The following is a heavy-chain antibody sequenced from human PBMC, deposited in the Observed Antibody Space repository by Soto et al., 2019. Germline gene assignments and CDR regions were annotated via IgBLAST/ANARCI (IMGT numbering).Heavy chain of an antibody. CDR2: IIPIFGTA. Sequence: QVQLVQSGAEVKKPGSSVKVSCKASGGTFSSYAISWVRQAPGQRLEWMGGIIPIFGTANYAQKFQGRVTITADESSSRAYRELSSLRSEDMAVYYCAGDSSGYYAGFDYWGQGSLVTVSS. CDR3: AGDSSGYYAGFDY. J-gene: IGHJ4*02. CDR1: GGTFSSYA. D-gene: IGHD3-22*01. V-gene: IGHV1-69*01.